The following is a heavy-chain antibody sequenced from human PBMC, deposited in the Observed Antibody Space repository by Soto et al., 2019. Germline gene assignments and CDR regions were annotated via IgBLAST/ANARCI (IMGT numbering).Heavy chain of an antibody. V-gene: IGHV4-39*01. Sequence: PSETLSLTCTVSGGSISSSSYYWGWIRQPPGKGLEWIGSIYYSGSTYYNPSLKSRVTISVDTSKNQFSLKLSSVTAADTAVYYCARHSTYDFWSGYPPYYFDYWGQGTLVTVSS. CDR3: ARHSTYDFWSGYPPYYFDY. J-gene: IGHJ4*02. D-gene: IGHD3-3*01. CDR2: IYYSGST. CDR1: GGSISSSSYY.